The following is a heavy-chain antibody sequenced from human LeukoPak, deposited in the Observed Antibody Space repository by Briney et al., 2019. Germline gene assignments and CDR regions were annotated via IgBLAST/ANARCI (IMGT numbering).Heavy chain of an antibody. CDR1: GGSISSYY. CDR3: ARVGGFTMVRGAVNNWFDP. J-gene: IGHJ5*02. V-gene: IGHV4-59*01. CDR2: IYYSGST. Sequence: SETLSLTCTVSGGSISSYYWSWIRQPPGKGLEWIGYIYYSGSTNYNPSLKSRVTISVDTSKNQFSLKLSSVTAADTAVYYCARVGGFTMVRGAVNNWFDPWGQGTLVTVSS. D-gene: IGHD3-10*01.